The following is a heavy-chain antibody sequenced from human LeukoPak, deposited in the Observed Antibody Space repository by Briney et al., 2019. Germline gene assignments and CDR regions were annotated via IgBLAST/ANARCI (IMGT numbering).Heavy chain of an antibody. Sequence: SETLSLTCTVSGGSISSSSYYWGWIRQPPGKGLEWIGYIYYSGSTNYNPSLKSRVTISVDTSKNQFSLKLSSVTAADTAVYYCARHVDSVVITAWTFDYWGQGTLVTVSS. CDR2: IYYSGST. CDR1: GGSISSSSYY. CDR3: ARHVDSVVITAWTFDY. J-gene: IGHJ4*02. D-gene: IGHD3-22*01. V-gene: IGHV4-61*05.